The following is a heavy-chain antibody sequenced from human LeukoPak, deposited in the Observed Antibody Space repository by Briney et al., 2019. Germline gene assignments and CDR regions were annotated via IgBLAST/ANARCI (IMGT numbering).Heavy chain of an antibody. V-gene: IGHV3-48*03. CDR1: GFSFRSYE. CDR2: ISSSGRTK. J-gene: IGHJ6*04. D-gene: IGHD3-10*02. CDR3: AELGITMIGGV. Sequence: GGSLRLSCAASGFSFRSYEMNWVRQAPGKGLEWVSYISSSGRTKYYADSVKGRFTISRDNAKNSLYLQMNSLRAEDTAVYYCAELGITMIGGVWGKGTTVTISS.